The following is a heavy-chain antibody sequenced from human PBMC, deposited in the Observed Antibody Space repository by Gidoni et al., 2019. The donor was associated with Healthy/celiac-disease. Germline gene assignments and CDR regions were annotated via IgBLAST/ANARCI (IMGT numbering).Heavy chain of an antibody. V-gene: IGHV3-23*01. D-gene: IGHD3-10*01. CDR2: ISGSGGST. J-gene: IGHJ6*03. Sequence: EVQLLESGGGLVQPGGSLRLSCAASGCTLSSYAMSWVRQAPGKGLEWVSAISGSGGSTYYADSVKGRFTISRDNSKNTLYLQMNSLRAEDTAVYYCAKVRSPQRLYYYMDVWGKGTTVTVSS. CDR1: GCTLSSYA. CDR3: AKVRSPQRLYYYMDV.